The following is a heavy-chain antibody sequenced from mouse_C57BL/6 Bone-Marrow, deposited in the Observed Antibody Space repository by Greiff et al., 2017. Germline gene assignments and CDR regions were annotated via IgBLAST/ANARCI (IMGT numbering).Heavy chain of an antibody. CDR3: TGRLRYYFDY. Sequence: VQLQQSGAELVRPGASVKLSCTASGFNINDYYMHWVKQRPEQGLEWIGRIDPEDGDTEYAPKFQGKATMTADTSSNTAYLQLSSLTSEDTAVFYCTGRLRYYFDYWGQGTTLTVSS. CDR1: GFNINDYY. J-gene: IGHJ2*01. D-gene: IGHD2-4*01. CDR2: IDPEDGDT. V-gene: IGHV14-1*01.